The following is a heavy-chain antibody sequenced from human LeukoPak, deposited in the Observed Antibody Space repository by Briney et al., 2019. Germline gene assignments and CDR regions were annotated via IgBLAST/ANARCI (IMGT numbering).Heavy chain of an antibody. CDR1: GGSISSYY. Sequence: SETLSLTCTVSGGSISSYYWSWIRQPPGKGLEWIGYIYYSGSTNYNPSLKSRVTISVDTSKNQFSLKLSSVTAEDTAVYYCASQDSSGYYLIDYWGQGTLVTVSS. CDR3: ASQDSSGYYLIDY. D-gene: IGHD3-22*01. CDR2: IYYSGST. J-gene: IGHJ4*02. V-gene: IGHV4-59*01.